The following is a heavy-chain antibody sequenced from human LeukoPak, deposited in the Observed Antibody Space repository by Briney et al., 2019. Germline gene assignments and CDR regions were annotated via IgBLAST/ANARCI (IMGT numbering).Heavy chain of an antibody. Sequence: SETLSLTCTVSGGSISSYYWSWIRQPAGKGLEWIGRIYTSGSTNYNPPLKSRVTMSVDTSKNQFSLKLSSVTAADTAVYYCARDRRGHSGYDESGYYYYYGMDVWGQGTTVTVSS. J-gene: IGHJ6*02. CDR3: ARDRRGHSGYDESGYYYYYGMDV. CDR2: IYTSGST. D-gene: IGHD5-12*01. V-gene: IGHV4-4*07. CDR1: GGSISSYY.